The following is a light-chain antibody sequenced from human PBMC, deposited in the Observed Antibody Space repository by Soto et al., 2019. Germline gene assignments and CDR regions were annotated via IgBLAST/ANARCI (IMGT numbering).Light chain of an antibody. Sequence: DIQMTQSPSTLSASVGDRVTITCRASQSISSWLAWYQQKPGEAPKVLIYDVSNLESGVPSRFSGSGSGTEFNLTISSLQPDDFATYYCQEYTTYSRTFGQGTKVEIK. V-gene: IGKV1-5*01. J-gene: IGKJ1*01. CDR3: QEYTTYSRT. CDR2: DVS. CDR1: QSISSW.